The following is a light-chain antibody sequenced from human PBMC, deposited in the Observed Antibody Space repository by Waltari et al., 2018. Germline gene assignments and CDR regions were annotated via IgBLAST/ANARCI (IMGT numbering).Light chain of an antibody. CDR3: SSYTSSSTLG. V-gene: IGLV2-14*01. CDR1: SSDVGGYNY. J-gene: IGLJ2*01. CDR2: EVS. Sequence: QSALTQPASVSGSPGQSITISCTGTSSDVGGYNYVSWYQQHPGKTPQLMIYEVSNRPAGVSNRFSCSKSGNTASLTISGLQAEDEADYYCSSYTSSSTLGFGGGTKLTVL.